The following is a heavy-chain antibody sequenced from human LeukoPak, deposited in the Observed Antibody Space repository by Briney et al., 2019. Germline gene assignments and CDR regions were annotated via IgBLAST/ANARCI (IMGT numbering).Heavy chain of an antibody. CDR1: GYTFTSYA. V-gene: IGHV1-69*13. CDR2: IIPIFGTA. J-gene: IGHJ4*02. Sequence: SVKVSCRASGYTFTSYAISWVRQAPGQGLEWMGGIIPIFGTANYAQKFQGRVTITADESTSTAYMELSSLRSEDTAVYYCARALQDSSSFPFDYWGQGTLVTVSS. CDR3: ARALQDSSSFPFDY. D-gene: IGHD6-6*01.